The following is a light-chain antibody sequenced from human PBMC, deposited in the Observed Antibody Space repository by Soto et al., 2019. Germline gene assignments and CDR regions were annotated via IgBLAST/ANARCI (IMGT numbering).Light chain of an antibody. CDR3: QQYNNWPIT. V-gene: IGKV3-15*01. CDR1: QTVLTN. CDR2: GAS. Sequence: EVMKTQSPATLSVSPGERATLSCRASQTVLTNLAWYQQKPGQAPRLLIYGASTRATGIPARFSGSGSGKEFTLTISSLQSEDFAVYYCQQYNNWPITFGQGTRLEIK. J-gene: IGKJ5*01.